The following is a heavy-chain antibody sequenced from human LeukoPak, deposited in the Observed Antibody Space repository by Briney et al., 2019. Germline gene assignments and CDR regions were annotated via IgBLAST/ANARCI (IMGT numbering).Heavy chain of an antibody. CDR3: AKALMVRGVSNYYYYMDV. Sequence: GGSLRLSCAASGFTFSSDAMSWVRQAPGKGLEWVSAISGSGGSTYYADSVKGRFTISRDNSKNTLYLQMNSLRAEDTAVYYCAKALMVRGVSNYYYYMDVWGKGTTVTISS. CDR1: GFTFSSDA. V-gene: IGHV3-23*01. CDR2: ISGSGGST. J-gene: IGHJ6*03. D-gene: IGHD3-10*01.